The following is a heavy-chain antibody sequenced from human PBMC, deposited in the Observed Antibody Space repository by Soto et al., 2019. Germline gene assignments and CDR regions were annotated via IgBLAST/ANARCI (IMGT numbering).Heavy chain of an antibody. J-gene: IGHJ4*02. CDR1: GFTFSSYA. D-gene: IGHD2-2*01. Sequence: EVQLLESGGGLVQPGGSMRLSCAASGFTFSSYAKSWVRQAPGKGLEWVSAISGSGGSTYYADSVKGRFTISRDNSKNTLYLQMNSLRAEDTAVYYCAKDGPVVPAAPRVYYFDYWGQGTLVTVSS. CDR2: ISGSGGST. V-gene: IGHV3-23*01. CDR3: AKDGPVVPAAPRVYYFDY.